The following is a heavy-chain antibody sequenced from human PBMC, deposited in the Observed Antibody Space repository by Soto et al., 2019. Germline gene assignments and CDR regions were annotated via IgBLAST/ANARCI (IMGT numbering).Heavy chain of an antibody. CDR3: ASIRFTMVPGVITGSDYYHDGMGG. D-gene: IGHD3-10*01. Sequence: ASVKVSCKASGGTFSSYAISWVRQAPGQGLEWMGGIIPIFGTANYAQKFQGRVTITADKSTSTAYMELSSLRSEDTAVYYCASIRFTMVPGVITGSDYYHDGMGGWGQGTTVTV. CDR1: GGTFSSYA. CDR2: IIPIFGTA. J-gene: IGHJ6*02. V-gene: IGHV1-69*06.